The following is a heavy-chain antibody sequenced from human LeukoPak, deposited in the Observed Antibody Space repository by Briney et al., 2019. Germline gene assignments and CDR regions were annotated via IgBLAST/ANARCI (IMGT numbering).Heavy chain of an antibody. J-gene: IGHJ4*02. CDR3: ARGVGSNQSSSSWINFDY. D-gene: IGHD6-13*01. V-gene: IGHV4-34*01. CDR1: GGSFSGYY. Sequence: SETLSLTCAVYGGSFSGYYWSWIRQPPGKGLEWIGEINHSGSTNYNPSPKSRVTISVDTSKNQFSLKLSSVTAADTAVYYCARGVGSNQSSSSWINFDYWGQGTLVTVSS. CDR2: INHSGST.